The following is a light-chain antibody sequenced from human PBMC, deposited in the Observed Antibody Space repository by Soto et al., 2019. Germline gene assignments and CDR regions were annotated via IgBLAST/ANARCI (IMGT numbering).Light chain of an antibody. J-gene: IGKJ1*01. CDR3: QQYGDSPQT. V-gene: IGKV3-20*01. CDR2: GAS. CDR1: STVDSIY. Sequence: ETVLTQSPGTLSLSPGERASLSCRASSTVDSIYLAWYQQKPGQAPRLLIYGASNRATGIPDRFSGSGSGTDFTLTISRLEPEDFAVYYCQQYGDSPQTFGPGTKVDIK.